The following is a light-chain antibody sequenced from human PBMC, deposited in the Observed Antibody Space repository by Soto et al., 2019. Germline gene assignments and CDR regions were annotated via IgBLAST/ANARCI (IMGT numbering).Light chain of an antibody. Sequence: DIQMTQSPPSLSASVGDRVTITCRASETITDFLNWYQLKPGKAPKLLIYSASNLQPGVPSRFSGSGYGTEFTLTISSLQPDDSATYYCQQYNSYRAFCQGTKVEIK. CDR2: SAS. V-gene: IGKV1-39*01. J-gene: IGKJ1*01. CDR3: QQYNSYRA. CDR1: ETITDF.